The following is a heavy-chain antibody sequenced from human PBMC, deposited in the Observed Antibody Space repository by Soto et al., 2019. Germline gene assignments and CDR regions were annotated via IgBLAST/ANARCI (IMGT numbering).Heavy chain of an antibody. J-gene: IGHJ6*02. CDR3: ARDQVVVAATSYYYYCMDV. D-gene: IGHD2-15*01. CDR2: IYYSGST. CDR1: GGSISSYY. Sequence: SETLSLTCTVSGGSISSYYWSWIRQPPGKGLEWIGYIYYSGSTNYNPSLKSRVTISVDTSTNQFSLKLSSVTAADTAVYYCARDQVVVAATSYYYYCMDVWGQGTTVTVYS. V-gene: IGHV4-59*01.